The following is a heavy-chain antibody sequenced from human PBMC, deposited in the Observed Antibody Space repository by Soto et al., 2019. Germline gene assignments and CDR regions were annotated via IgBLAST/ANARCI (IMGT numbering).Heavy chain of an antibody. CDR2: ISYDGSNK. CDR3: ARGPYSSRELDY. D-gene: IGHD6-13*01. V-gene: IGHV3-30-3*01. Sequence: GGSLRLSCAASGFTFSSYAMHWVRQAPGKGLEWVAVISYDGSNKYYADSVKGRFTISRDNSKNTLYLQMNSLRAEDTAVYYCARGPYSSRELDYWGQGTLVTVSS. J-gene: IGHJ4*02. CDR1: GFTFSSYA.